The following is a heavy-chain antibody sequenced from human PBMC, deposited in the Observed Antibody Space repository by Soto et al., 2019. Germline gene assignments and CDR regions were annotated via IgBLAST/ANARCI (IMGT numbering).Heavy chain of an antibody. Sequence: SATLSLTWTFSDCYISSRSYCWGRLSPPPGKGLEWIGSIYYSGSTYYNPSLKSRVTISVDTCKNQFSLKLSSVTAADTAVYYCARLLGDYGAPGWFDPWGQGTLVNVA. CDR1: DCYISSRSYC. J-gene: IGHJ5*02. V-gene: IGHV4-39*01. CDR3: ARLLGDYGAPGWFDP. D-gene: IGHD4-17*01. CDR2: IYYSGST.